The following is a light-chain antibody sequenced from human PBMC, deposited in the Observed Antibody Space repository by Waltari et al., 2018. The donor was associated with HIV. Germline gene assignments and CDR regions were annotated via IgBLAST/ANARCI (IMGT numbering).Light chain of an antibody. V-gene: IGLV3-25*03. Sequence: SYELPQPPSVSVSPGQTARITCSGDALPKQYAYWYQQKPGQAPLLVIYKDSERPSGSPERVSGSSSGTTVTLIISGVQAEDEADYYCQSADSRATYRVFGGGTKLTVL. CDR2: KDS. CDR1: ALPKQY. CDR3: QSADSRATYRV. J-gene: IGLJ3*02.